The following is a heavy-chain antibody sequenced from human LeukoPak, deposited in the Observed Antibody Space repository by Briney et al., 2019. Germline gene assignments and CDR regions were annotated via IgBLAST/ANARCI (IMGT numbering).Heavy chain of an antibody. V-gene: IGHV3-53*01. CDR2: IYSGGST. D-gene: IGHD2-2*01. J-gene: IGHJ4*02. CDR1: GFTVSSNY. Sequence: GGSLRLSCAASGFTVSSNYMSWVRQAPGKGLEWVSVIYSGGSTYYADSVKGRFTISRGNSKNTLYLQMNSLRAEDTAVYYCARGGCSSTSCYPGRLDYWGQGTLVTVSS. CDR3: ARGGCSSTSCYPGRLDY.